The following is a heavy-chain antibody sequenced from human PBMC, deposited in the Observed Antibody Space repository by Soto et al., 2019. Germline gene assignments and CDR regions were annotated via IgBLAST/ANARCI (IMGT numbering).Heavy chain of an antibody. J-gene: IGHJ4*03. Sequence: QVQLQESGPGLVKPSQTLSLTCSVSGDSIRGGGYYWNWIRQFPGKVLEWIGYVYHSGSTHYNPSLRGRLTISIDTSKNQFSLSLISVTAADTALYYCARDTGLAPTVWGYWGHGTQVTVSS. D-gene: IGHD7-27*01. V-gene: IGHV4-31*03. CDR1: GDSIRGGGYY. CDR2: VYHSGST. CDR3: ARDTGLAPTVWGY.